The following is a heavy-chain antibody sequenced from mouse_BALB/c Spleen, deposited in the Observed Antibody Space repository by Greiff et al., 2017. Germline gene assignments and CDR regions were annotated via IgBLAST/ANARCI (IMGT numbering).Heavy chain of an antibody. CDR2: IRNKANGYTT. CDR3: ARDKGLPYAMDY. V-gene: IGHV7-3*02. J-gene: IGHJ4*01. Sequence: EVKLMDSGGGLVQPGGSLRLSCATSGFTFTDYYMSWVRQPPGKALEWLGFIRNKANGYTTEYSASVKGRFTISRDNSQSILYLQMNTLRAEDSATYYCARDKGLPYAMDYWGQGTSVTVSS. D-gene: IGHD2-4*01. CDR1: GFTFTDYY.